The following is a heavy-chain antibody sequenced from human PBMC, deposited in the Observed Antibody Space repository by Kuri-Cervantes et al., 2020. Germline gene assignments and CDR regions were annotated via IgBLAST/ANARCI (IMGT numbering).Heavy chain of an antibody. CDR1: GFSLSTTRMR. V-gene: IGHV2-70D*14. CDR2: IDWGDHK. Sequence: SGPTLVKPTQTLTLTCTFSGFSLSTTRMRINWIRQPPGKALEWLARIDWGDHKFYSTSLKTRLTISKDTSKNQVVLTMTNADPVDTATYYCARTANYSSRGGLDYWGQGALVTVSS. CDR3: ARTANYSSRGGLDY. D-gene: IGHD2-2*01. J-gene: IGHJ4*02.